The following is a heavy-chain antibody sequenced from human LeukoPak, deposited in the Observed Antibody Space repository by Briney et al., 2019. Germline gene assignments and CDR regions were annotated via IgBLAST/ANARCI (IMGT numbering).Heavy chain of an antibody. CDR3: ARKRGGIAARRNNWFDP. CDR1: GYTFTSYD. Sequence: ASVKVSRKASGYTFTSYDINWVRQATEQGLERMGWMNPNSGNTGYAQKFQGRVTMTRNTSMSTAYMELSSLRSEDTAVYYCARKRGGIAARRNNWFDPWGQGTLVTVSS. D-gene: IGHD6-6*01. V-gene: IGHV1-8*01. J-gene: IGHJ5*02. CDR2: MNPNSGNT.